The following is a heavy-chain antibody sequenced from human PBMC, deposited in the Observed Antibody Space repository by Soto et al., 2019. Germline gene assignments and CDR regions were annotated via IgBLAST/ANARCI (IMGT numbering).Heavy chain of an antibody. CDR1: GYTFTSYC. D-gene: IGHD2-8*01. V-gene: IGHV1-18*04. J-gene: IGHJ4*02. CDR2: ISAYNGNT. Sequence: GASVKVSCKASGYTFTSYCISWVRQAPGQGLEWMGWISAYNGNTNYAQKLQGRVTMTTDTSTSTAYMELRSLRSDDTAVYYCARGYCTNGVCYYFDYWGQGTLVTVSS. CDR3: ARGYCTNGVCYYFDY.